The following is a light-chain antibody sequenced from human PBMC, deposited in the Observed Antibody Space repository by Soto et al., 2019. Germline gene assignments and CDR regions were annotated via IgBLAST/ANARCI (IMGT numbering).Light chain of an antibody. CDR3: LQYHYWWT. J-gene: IGKJ1*01. Sequence: EIVLTQSPATLSLSPGERATLSCRASQSVSSYLCWYQQKPGQAPRLLIYGASNRATGVSARFSGSGSGTEFTLTISSLQSEDFAVYYCLQYHYWWTFGQGTKVDIK. CDR1: QSVSSY. CDR2: GAS. V-gene: IGKV3-15*01.